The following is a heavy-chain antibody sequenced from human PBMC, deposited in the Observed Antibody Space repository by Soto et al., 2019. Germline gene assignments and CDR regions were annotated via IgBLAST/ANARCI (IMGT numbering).Heavy chain of an antibody. CDR3: AKDLVVAATPGWDY. D-gene: IGHD2-15*01. J-gene: IGHJ4*02. V-gene: IGHV3-23*01. Sequence: EVQLLESGGGLAQTGGSLRLSCAASGFTFSNYAMNWVRQAPGKGLEWVSAISGSGGSTYYADSVKGRFTISRDNSKNTLYLQMNSLRAEDTAVYYCAKDLVVAATPGWDYWGQGTLVTVSS. CDR1: GFTFSNYA. CDR2: ISGSGGST.